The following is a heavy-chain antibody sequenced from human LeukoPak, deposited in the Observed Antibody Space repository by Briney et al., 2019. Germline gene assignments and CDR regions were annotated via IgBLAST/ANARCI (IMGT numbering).Heavy chain of an antibody. CDR3: ARDKSGRITIFGVRPWAFDI. V-gene: IGHV4-61*02. CDR1: GGSIRSGSYY. CDR2: IYTSGST. D-gene: IGHD3-3*01. J-gene: IGHJ3*02. Sequence: PSETLSLTCTVSGGSIRSGSYYWSWIRQPAGKGLEWIGRIYTSGSTNYNPSLKSRVTMSVDTSKNQFSLKLSSVTAADTAVYYCARDKSGRITIFGVRPWAFDIWGQGTMVTVSS.